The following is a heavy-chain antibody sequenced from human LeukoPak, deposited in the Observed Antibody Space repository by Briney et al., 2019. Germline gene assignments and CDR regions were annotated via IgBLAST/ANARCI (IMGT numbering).Heavy chain of an antibody. Sequence: GGSLRLSCAASGFTFSSYTMHWVRQAPGKGLEWVAVISYDGSNKYYTDSVKGRFTISRDNSKDTLYLQMNSLRGEDTAVFYCARELQYYFDYWGQGPLVTVSS. V-gene: IGHV3-30-3*01. J-gene: IGHJ4*02. D-gene: IGHD2-15*01. CDR3: ARELQYYFDY. CDR1: GFTFSSYT. CDR2: ISYDGSNK.